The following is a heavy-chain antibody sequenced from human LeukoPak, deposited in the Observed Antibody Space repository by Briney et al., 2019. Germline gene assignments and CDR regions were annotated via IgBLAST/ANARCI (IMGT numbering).Heavy chain of an antibody. D-gene: IGHD3-10*01. J-gene: IGHJ4*02. CDR3: AGAYYYGSGTYGAFDY. Sequence: SETLSLTCTVSGGSISSYYWSWIRLPPGKGLEWIGYIYYSGTTNYNPSLKSRVTISLDTSKNQFSLKLSSVTAADTAVYYCAGAYYYGSGTYGAFDYWGQGTLVTVSS. V-gene: IGHV4-59*01. CDR2: IYYSGTT. CDR1: GGSISSYY.